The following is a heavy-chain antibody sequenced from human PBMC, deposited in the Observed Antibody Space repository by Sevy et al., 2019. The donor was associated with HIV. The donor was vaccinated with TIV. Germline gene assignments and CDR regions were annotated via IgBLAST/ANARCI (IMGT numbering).Heavy chain of an antibody. CDR1: GDSVSSSSVA. D-gene: IGHD3-3*01. CDR3: ARAITIFGLTIMLDP. J-gene: IGHJ5*02. CDR2: TYYRSKWYN. Sequence: SQTLSLTCTISGDSVSSSSVAWNWIRQSPSRGLEWLGRTYYRSKWYNDYALSVKNRIIISPDTSKNQLSLQLNSVNPEDTAVYYCARAITIFGLTIMLDPWGLGTLVTVSS. V-gene: IGHV6-1*01.